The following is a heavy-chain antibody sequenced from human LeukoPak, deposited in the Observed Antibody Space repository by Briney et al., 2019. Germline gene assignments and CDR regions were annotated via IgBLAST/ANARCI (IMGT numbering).Heavy chain of an antibody. CDR1: GGSISSGSYY. J-gene: IGHJ4*02. Sequence: TSETLSLTCTVSGGSISSGSYYWSWIRQPAGKGLEWIGRIYTSGSTNYNPSLKSRVTISVDTSKNQFSPKLSSVTAADTAVYYCARDSRGTGSGNGEDLDYWGQGTLVTVSS. V-gene: IGHV4-61*02. D-gene: IGHD3-10*01. CDR2: IYTSGST. CDR3: ARDSRGTGSGNGEDLDY.